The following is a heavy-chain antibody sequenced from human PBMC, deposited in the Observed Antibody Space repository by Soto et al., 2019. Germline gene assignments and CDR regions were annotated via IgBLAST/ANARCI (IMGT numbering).Heavy chain of an antibody. Sequence: VSGPTLVNPTQTLTLTCTFSGFSLSTSGVGVGWIRQPPGKALEWLALIYWNDDKRYSPSLKSRLTITKDTSKNQVVLTMTNMDPVDTATYYCAHRGSSSWYHWFDPWGQGTLVTVPQ. J-gene: IGHJ5*02. CDR1: GFSLSTSGVG. CDR3: AHRGSSSWYHWFDP. CDR2: IYWNDDK. V-gene: IGHV2-5*01. D-gene: IGHD6-13*01.